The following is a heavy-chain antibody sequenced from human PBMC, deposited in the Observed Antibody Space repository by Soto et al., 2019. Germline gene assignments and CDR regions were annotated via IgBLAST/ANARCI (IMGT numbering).Heavy chain of an antibody. D-gene: IGHD5-18*01. CDR1: GISLTTSEVR. J-gene: IGHJ3*01. V-gene: IGHV2-70*04. CDR2: IDWDDDK. Sequence: GPTLVNPTQTVTLTCTLSGISLTTSEVRVNWIRQPPGKALEWLARIDWDDDKFYSRSLKTRLTISKDTYKNQVVLTMTNMQPVDTDTYYCARTVDTTMVTRDVFDVWGQGTMVTVSS. CDR3: ARTVDTTMVTRDVFDV.